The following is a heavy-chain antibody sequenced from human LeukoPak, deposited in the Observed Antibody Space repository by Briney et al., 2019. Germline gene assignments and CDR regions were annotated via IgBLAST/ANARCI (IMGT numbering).Heavy chain of an antibody. Sequence: GGSLRLSCAASGFTFSSYSMNWVRQAPGKGLEWVSSISSSSSYIYYADSVKGRFTISRDNAKNSLYLQMNSLRAEDTAVYYCARDDKSMVSYFFDYWGQGTLVTVPS. CDR1: GFTFSSYS. CDR2: ISSSSSYI. V-gene: IGHV3-21*01. J-gene: IGHJ4*02. CDR3: ARDDKSMVSYFFDY. D-gene: IGHD3-10*01.